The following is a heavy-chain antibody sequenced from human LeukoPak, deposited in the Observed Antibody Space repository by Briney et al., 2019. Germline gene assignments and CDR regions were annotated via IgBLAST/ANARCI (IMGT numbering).Heavy chain of an antibody. D-gene: IGHD6-6*01. Sequence: GRSLRLSCAASGFTFSSYAMHWVRQAPGKGLEWVAVISYDGSNKYYADSVKGRFTISRDNSKNTLYLQMNSLRAEDTAVYYCARGRVYSSSSGAYWGQGTLVTVSS. V-gene: IGHV3-30*01. CDR3: ARGRVYSSSSGAY. CDR1: GFTFSSYA. J-gene: IGHJ4*02. CDR2: ISYDGSNK.